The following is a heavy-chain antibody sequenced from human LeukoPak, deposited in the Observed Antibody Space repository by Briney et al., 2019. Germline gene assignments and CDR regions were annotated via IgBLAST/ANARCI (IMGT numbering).Heavy chain of an antibody. CDR3: ARHMYSGRYYGTDY. D-gene: IGHD1-26*01. CDR1: GGSISSDY. V-gene: IGHV4-59*08. Sequence: SETLSLTCTVSGGSISSDYWSWIRQPPGKGLEWIGYIYDSGSTNLNPSLRSRLTISVDTSKNQFSLRLSSVTAADTAVYYCARHMYSGRYYGTDYWGQGILVTVSS. CDR2: IYDSGST. J-gene: IGHJ4*02.